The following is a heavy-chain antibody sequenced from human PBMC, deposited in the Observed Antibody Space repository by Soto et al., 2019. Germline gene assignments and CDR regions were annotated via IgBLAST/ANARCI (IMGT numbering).Heavy chain of an antibody. D-gene: IGHD5-18*01. Sequence: QVQLQESGPGLVKPSQTLSLTCTVSGGSIRSGGYYWSWVRQSPRRGLEWIGNIYYSGSTYYNPSLKSRLTISVDTSKNQFSLNLSSVTAADTAVYYCARDRLMATAGTARHYFGLDVWGQGTTVTVFS. V-gene: IGHV4-31*03. J-gene: IGHJ6*02. CDR2: IYYSGST. CDR1: GGSIRSGGYY. CDR3: ARDRLMATAGTARHYFGLDV.